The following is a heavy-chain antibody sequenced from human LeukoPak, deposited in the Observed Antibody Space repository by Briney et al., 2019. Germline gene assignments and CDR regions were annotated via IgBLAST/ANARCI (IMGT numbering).Heavy chain of an antibody. D-gene: IGHD1-26*01. CDR2: IWYDGSNK. CDR3: ARAHSGSYTNYFDY. CDR1: GFTFSNYG. V-gene: IGHV3-33*01. J-gene: IGHJ4*02. Sequence: GRSLRLSCAASGFTFSNYGMHWVRQAPGKGLEWVAVIWYDGSNKYYADSVKGRFTISRDNSKNTLYLQMNSLRAEDTAVYYCARAHSGSYTNYFDYWGQGTLVTVSS.